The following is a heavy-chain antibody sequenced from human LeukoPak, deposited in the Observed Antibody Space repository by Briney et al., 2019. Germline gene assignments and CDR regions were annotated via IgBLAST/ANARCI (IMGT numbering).Heavy chain of an antibody. D-gene: IGHD4-17*01. CDR3: ARESTDYGDYVEDRCNWFDP. CDR2: IYTSGST. V-gene: IGHV4-61*02. Sequence: SETLSLTCTVSGGSISSSSYYWGWIRQPAGKGLEWIGRIYTSGSTNYNPSLKSRVTMSVDTSKNQFSLKLSSVAAADTAVYYCARESTDYGDYVEDRCNWFDPWGQGTLVTVSS. CDR1: GGSISSSSYY. J-gene: IGHJ5*02.